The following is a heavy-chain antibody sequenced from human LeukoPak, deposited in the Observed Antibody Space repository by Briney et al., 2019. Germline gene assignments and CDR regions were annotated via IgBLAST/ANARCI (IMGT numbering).Heavy chain of an antibody. CDR3: ARVRYSSSWNRDYYGMDV. CDR2: INPNSGGT. V-gene: IGHV1-2*04. CDR1: GYTFTGYY. Sequence: ASVKVSCKASGYTFTGYYMHWVRQAPGQGLEWMGWINPNSGGTNYAQKFQGWVTMTRDTSIGTAYMELSRLRSDDTAVYYCARVRYSSSWNRDYYGMDVWGQGTTVTVSS. D-gene: IGHD6-13*01. J-gene: IGHJ6*02.